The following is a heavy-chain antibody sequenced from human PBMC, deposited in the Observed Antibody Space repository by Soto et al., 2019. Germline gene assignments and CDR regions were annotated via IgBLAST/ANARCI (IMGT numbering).Heavy chain of an antibody. CDR3: ARGSSVRGMNV. CDR2: ISGTDPYM. Sequence: GGSLRLSCASSVFTFIDYYMSWVRQAPGKGLEWVSYISGTDPYMKYADAVRGRFTIARDNAKNSLYLQMNSLRDDDTAVYYCARGSSVRGMNVWGQGTTVTVSS. CDR1: VFTFIDYY. J-gene: IGHJ6*02. V-gene: IGHV3-11*06. D-gene: IGHD6-13*01.